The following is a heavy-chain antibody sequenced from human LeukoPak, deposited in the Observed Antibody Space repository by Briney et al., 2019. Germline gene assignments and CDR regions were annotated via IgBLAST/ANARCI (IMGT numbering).Heavy chain of an antibody. J-gene: IGHJ5*01. Sequence: SQTLSLTCAISGDSVSTNSATWTWLRQSPSRGLEWLGRTYYRSKWYNDYAVSMKSRITINPDTSKNQFSLQLNSVTPEDTAVYYCARLVGASWCDSWGQGTLVTVSS. CDR1: GDSVSTNSAT. D-gene: IGHD1-26*01. CDR3: ARLVGASWCDS. V-gene: IGHV6-1*01. CDR2: TYYRSKWYN.